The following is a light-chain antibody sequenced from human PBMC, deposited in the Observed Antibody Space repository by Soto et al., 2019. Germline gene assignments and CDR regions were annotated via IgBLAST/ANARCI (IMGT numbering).Light chain of an antibody. Sequence: IQVTQSPSSLSASVGDRVTITFQASQNINNYLNWYQQKPGRAPKLLIYDASNLEAGVPSRFRGSGSGTDFTFTISRLQPEDIATYYCQQYENRPTFGQGTRLEIK. CDR1: QNINNY. CDR2: DAS. V-gene: IGKV1-33*01. J-gene: IGKJ5*01. CDR3: QQYENRPT.